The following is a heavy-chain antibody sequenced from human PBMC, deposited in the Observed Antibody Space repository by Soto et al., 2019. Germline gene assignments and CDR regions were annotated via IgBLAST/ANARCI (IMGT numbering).Heavy chain of an antibody. CDR3: VRRVTRNYDY. CDR2: ISSNGGTT. CDR1: GFTFRSYD. V-gene: IGHV3-64*01. D-gene: IGHD1-7*01. J-gene: IGHJ4*02. Sequence: EVLLAESGGGMVQPGGSLRLSCVASGFTFRSYDMHWVRQAPGKGREYVSSISSNGGTTYYVISVKGRCTISRDNSNHTLYLQMGSLSAEDMAVYYFVRRVTRNYDYGGQGTLVTVSS.